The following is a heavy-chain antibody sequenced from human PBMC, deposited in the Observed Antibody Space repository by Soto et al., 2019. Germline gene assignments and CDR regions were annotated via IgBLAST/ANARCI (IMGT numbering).Heavy chain of an antibody. Sequence: SVKVSCKASGGTFSSYAISWVRQAPGQGLEWMGGIIPIFGTANYAQKFQGRVTITADESTITDYMELSSLRSEDTALYYCASRSMGAPYYYGMDVWGQGTTVTVAS. CDR3: ASRSMGAPYYYGMDV. CDR1: GGTFSSYA. CDR2: IIPIFGTA. V-gene: IGHV1-69*13. D-gene: IGHD3-16*01. J-gene: IGHJ6*02.